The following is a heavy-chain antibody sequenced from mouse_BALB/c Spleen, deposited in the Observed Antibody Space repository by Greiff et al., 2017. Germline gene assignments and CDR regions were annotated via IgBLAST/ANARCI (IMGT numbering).Heavy chain of an antibody. D-gene: IGHD1-1*01. CDR3: ARDYYGSSYVLFDY. CDR1: GFNIKDTY. J-gene: IGHJ2*01. CDR2: IDPANGNT. V-gene: IGHV14-3*02. Sequence: EVQRVESGAELVKPGASVKLSCTASGFNIKDTYMHWVKQRPEQGLEWIGRIDPANGNTKYDPKFQGKATITADTSSNTAYLQLSSLTSEDTAVYYCARDYYGSSYVLFDYWGQGTTLTVSS.